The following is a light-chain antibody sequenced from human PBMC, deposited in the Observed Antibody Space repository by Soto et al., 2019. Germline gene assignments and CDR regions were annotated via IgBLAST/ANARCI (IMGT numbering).Light chain of an antibody. CDR1: KSDIGVYDF. J-gene: IGLJ1*01. V-gene: IGLV2-8*01. CDR3: KSYAGSNTYV. CDR2: EVV. Sequence: QSVLTQPPSASGSPGQSVTISCTGTKSDIGVYDFVSWYQHHPGKAPRLIIYEVVQRPSGVPERFCGSKSGNTASLTVSGLQAADEADYFCKSYAGSNTYVFGSGTKLTVL.